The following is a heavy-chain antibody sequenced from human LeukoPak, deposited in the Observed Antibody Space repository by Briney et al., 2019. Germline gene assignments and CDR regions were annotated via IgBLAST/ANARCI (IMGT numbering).Heavy chain of an antibody. CDR2: ITNTGTAT. D-gene: IGHD2-15*01. Sequence: GGSLRLSCAASGFTFSNYAMSWVRQAPGKGLECVTVITNTGTATAYADSVKGRFTISRDNSKNTLYLQMNSLRAEDTAVYYYAKGTLGYCSGSSCYPFDSWGQGTLVTVSS. J-gene: IGHJ4*02. CDR3: AKGTLGYCSGSSCYPFDS. V-gene: IGHV3-23*05. CDR1: GFTFSNYA.